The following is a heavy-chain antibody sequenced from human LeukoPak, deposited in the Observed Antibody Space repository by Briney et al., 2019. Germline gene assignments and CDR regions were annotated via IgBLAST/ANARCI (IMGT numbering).Heavy chain of an antibody. CDR2: ISDSGGRT. J-gene: IGHJ4*02. Sequence: GGSLRLSCAVSGITLSNYGMSWVRQAPGKGLEWVAGISDSGGRTNYADSVKGRFTISRDNPKNTLYLQMNSLRAEDTAVYFCAKRGVVIRVILVGLHKEAYYFNSWGQGALVTVSS. CDR1: GITLSNYG. D-gene: IGHD3-22*01. CDR3: AKRGVVIRVILVGLHKEAYYFNS. V-gene: IGHV3-23*01.